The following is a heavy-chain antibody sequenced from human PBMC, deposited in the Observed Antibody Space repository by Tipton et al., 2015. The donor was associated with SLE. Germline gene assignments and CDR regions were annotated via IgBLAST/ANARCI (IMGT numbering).Heavy chain of an antibody. CDR3: ASSFPSPLNSYGQGTFDY. CDR1: GGSVSSGDYY. J-gene: IGHJ4*02. CDR2: IHYSGST. Sequence: TLSLTCTVSGGSVSSGDYYWSWIRQPPGKGLEWIGYIHYSGSTYYNPSLKSRVTISVDTSKNKFSLKLSSVTAADTAVYYCASSFPSPLNSYGQGTFDYWGQGTLVTVSS. D-gene: IGHD5-18*01. V-gene: IGHV4-30-4*01.